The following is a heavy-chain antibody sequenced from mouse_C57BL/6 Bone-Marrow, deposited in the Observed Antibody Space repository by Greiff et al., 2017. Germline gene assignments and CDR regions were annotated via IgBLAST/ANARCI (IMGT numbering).Heavy chain of an antibody. CDR2: INPNNGGT. CDR1: GYTFTDYY. V-gene: IGHV1-26*01. J-gene: IGHJ3*01. Sequence: VQLQQSGPELVKPGASVKLSCKASGYTFTDYYMNWVKQSHGKSLEWIGDINPNNGGTSYNQKFKGKATLTVDKSSSTAYMELRSLTSEDSAVYYCAKTAQAAYWGQGTLVTVSA. D-gene: IGHD3-2*02. CDR3: AKTAQAAY.